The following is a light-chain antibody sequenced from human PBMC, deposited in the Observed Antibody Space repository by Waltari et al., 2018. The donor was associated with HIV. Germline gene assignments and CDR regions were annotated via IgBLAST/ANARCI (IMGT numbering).Light chain of an antibody. CDR3: QVWDSGIGV. CDR2: RDT. V-gene: IGLV3-9*01. CDR1: NIGSN. Sequence: SYELTQPLSVSVALGQAASITCGGDNIGSNVHWYQQRPGQAPVLVTYRDTLRPSGSPERFSGSNSGNTATLTINRAQAGDEGDYYCQVWDSGIGVFGGGTNLTVL. J-gene: IGLJ2*01.